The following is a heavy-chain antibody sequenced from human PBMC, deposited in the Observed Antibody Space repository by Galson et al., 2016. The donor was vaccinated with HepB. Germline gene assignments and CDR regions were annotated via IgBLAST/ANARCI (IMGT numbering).Heavy chain of an antibody. D-gene: IGHD3-10*01. CDR1: GFTFSTYW. V-gene: IGHV3-74*01. CDR3: ASSVRGSGSPPGGY. Sequence: SLRLSCAASGFTFSTYWMNWVRQAPGKGLVWVSRINSDGSSTGFADSVKGGFTITRDNAKNTLYLQMNSLRAEDTAVYYCASSVRGSGSPPGGYWGQGILVTVSS. CDR2: INSDGSST. J-gene: IGHJ4*02.